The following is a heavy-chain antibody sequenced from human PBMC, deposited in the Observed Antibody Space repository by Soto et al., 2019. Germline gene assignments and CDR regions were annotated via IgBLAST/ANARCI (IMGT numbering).Heavy chain of an antibody. V-gene: IGHV4-59*08. Sequence: SETLSLTCTVSGGSISSYYWSWIRQPPGKGLEWIGYIYYSGSTNYNPSLKSRVTISVDTSKNQFSLKLSSVTAADTAVYYCAGQWLRRLDYWGQGTLVTVSS. CDR1: GGSISSYY. J-gene: IGHJ4*02. D-gene: IGHD5-12*01. CDR3: AGQWLRRLDY. CDR2: IYYSGST.